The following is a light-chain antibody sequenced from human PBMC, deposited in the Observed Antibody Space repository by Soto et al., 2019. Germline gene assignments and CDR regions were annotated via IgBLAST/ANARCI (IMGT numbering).Light chain of an antibody. V-gene: IGKV3-15*01. CDR1: QSVSSD. CDR2: GAS. Sequence: GVTQSPATLSVFPGETATLSCRASQSVSSDLAWYQQRPGQAPRLLIYGASTRATGIPARFRGSGSGTEFRLTISSLQSEDFATYYCQQYNTWHPKMAFGRGTKVEIK. J-gene: IGKJ1*01. CDR3: QQYNTWHPKMA.